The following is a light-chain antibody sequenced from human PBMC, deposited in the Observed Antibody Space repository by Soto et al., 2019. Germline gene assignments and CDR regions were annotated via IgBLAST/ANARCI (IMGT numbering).Light chain of an antibody. J-gene: IGKJ5*01. CDR3: QQRHMWPIT. CDR1: QSISRY. CDR2: GAY. Sequence: LVLTQSPGSQSLSPGERNTLSCRASQSISRYLAWYQQKPGQGPRLLIYGAYNRATGIPPRFSGSGSGTDFTLTISSLEPEDSAVYYCQQRHMWPITFGQGTRLEIK. V-gene: IGKV3-11*01.